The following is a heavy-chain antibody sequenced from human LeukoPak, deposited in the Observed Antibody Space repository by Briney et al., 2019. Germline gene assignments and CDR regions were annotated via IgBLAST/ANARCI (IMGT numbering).Heavy chain of an antibody. CDR3: TRDRSPYTIFGVVPIDY. CDR1: GFTFGDYA. D-gene: IGHD3-3*01. V-gene: IGHV3-49*03. Sequence: LPGGSLRLSCAASGFTFGDYAMSWFRQAPGKGLEWVGFIRSKAYGGTTEYAGSVKGRFTISRDDSKSIAYLQMNSLKTEDTAVYYCTRDRSPYTIFGVVPIDYWGQGTLVTVSS. CDR2: IRSKAYGGTT. J-gene: IGHJ4*02.